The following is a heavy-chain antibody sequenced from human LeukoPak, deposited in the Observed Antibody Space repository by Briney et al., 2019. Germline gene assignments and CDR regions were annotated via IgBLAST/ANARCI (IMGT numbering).Heavy chain of an antibody. D-gene: IGHD5-12*01. Sequence: ASVKVSCKASGYTFTSYDINWVRQATGQGLEWMGWMNPNNGNTSYAQKFQGRVTKTRNTSISTAYIELSSLRFEDTAVYYWARKMWGALRYNWFGPWGQGTLVTVFS. CDR3: ARKMWGALRYNWFGP. CDR2: MNPNNGNT. J-gene: IGHJ5*02. V-gene: IGHV1-8*01. CDR1: GYTFTSYD.